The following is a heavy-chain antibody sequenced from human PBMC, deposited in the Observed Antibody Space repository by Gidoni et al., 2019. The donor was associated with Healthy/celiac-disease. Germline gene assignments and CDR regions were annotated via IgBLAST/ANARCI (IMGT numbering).Heavy chain of an antibody. CDR2: INPNSGGT. CDR3: ARAPKILYYMDV. Sequence: QVQLVQSGAGGKKPGASVKVSCKASGYTFTGDYLHWVRQAPGQGLEWVGWINPNSGGTNYAQKFQGWVTMTRDTSISTAYMELSRLRSDDTAVYYCARAPKILYYMDVWGKGTTVTVSS. V-gene: IGHV1-2*04. J-gene: IGHJ6*03. CDR1: GYTFTGDY.